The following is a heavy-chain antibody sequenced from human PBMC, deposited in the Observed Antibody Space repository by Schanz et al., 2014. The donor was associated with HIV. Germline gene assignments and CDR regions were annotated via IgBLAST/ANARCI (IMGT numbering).Heavy chain of an antibody. Sequence: QVQLVESGGGVVQPGRSLRLSCAASGFTFSSFGMHWVRQAPGKGLEWVAVISSDGSEEYFADSVKGRFTISRGNSKNTLYLQMNRLRTEDTALYYCAKGASPYHDSSGFYPDYWSQGTLVTVSS. CDR1: GFTFSSFG. CDR3: AKGASPYHDSSGFYPDY. J-gene: IGHJ4*02. CDR2: ISSDGSEE. V-gene: IGHV3-30*18. D-gene: IGHD3-22*01.